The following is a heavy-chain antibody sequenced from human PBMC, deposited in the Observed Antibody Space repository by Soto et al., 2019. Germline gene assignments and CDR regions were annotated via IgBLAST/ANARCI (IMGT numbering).Heavy chain of an antibody. V-gene: IGHV3-48*02. CDR1: GFRFSIYS. CDR3: ARSVEGHFDY. J-gene: IGHJ4*02. Sequence: EVHLVEPGGGLVQPGGSLRLSCAASGFRFSIYSINWIRQAPGKGLEWSAYITGDSNTIKYADSVKGRFTISRDNAKNSVYLQMNSLRDEATAVYYCARSVEGHFDYWGQGTVVTVSS. D-gene: IGHD6-19*01. CDR2: ITGDSNTI.